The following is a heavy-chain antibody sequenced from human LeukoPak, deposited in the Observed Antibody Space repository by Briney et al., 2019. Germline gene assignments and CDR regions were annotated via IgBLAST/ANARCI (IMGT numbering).Heavy chain of an antibody. CDR2: ISGSGGST. CDR3: AKDHVYDYVWGSLLDY. V-gene: IGHV3-23*01. J-gene: IGHJ4*02. CDR1: GFTFSSYA. D-gene: IGHD3-16*01. Sequence: GGSLRLSCAASGFTFSSYAMSWVRQAPGKGLEWVSAISGSGGSTYYADSVKGRFTIPRDNSKNTLYLQMYSLRAEDTAVYYCAKDHVYDYVWGSLLDYWGQGTLVTVSS.